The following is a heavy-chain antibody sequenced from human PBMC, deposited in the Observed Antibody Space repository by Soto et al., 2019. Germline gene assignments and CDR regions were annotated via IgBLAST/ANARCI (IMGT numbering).Heavy chain of an antibody. D-gene: IGHD5-18*01. V-gene: IGHV5-51*01. CDR2: IYPGDSDT. J-gene: IGHJ6*02. Sequence: GASLKISCKGSGYSFTSYWIGWVRQMPGKGLEWMGIIYPGDSDTRYSPSFQGQVTISADKSISTAYLQWSSLKASDTAMYYCARQGQLFNYYYGMDVWGQGTTVTVSS. CDR1: GYSFTSYW. CDR3: ARQGQLFNYYYGMDV.